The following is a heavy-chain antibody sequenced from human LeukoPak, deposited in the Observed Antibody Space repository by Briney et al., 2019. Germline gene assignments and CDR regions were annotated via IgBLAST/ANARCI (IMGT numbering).Heavy chain of an antibody. V-gene: IGHV1-8*01. D-gene: IGHD6-19*01. CDR1: GYTFTSYD. CDR2: MSPNSGNT. Sequence: ASVKVSCKASGYTFTSYDINWVRQATGQGLEWMGWMSPNSGNTGYAQKVQGRVTMTRDTSMSTAYMELSSLRSEDTAVYYCARNPYGSGLFDPWGQGTLVTVSS. J-gene: IGHJ5*02. CDR3: ARNPYGSGLFDP.